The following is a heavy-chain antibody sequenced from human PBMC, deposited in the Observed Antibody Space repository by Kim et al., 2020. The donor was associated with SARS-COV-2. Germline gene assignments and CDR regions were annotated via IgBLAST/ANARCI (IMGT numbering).Heavy chain of an antibody. CDR2: INHSGST. CDR1: GGSFSGYY. J-gene: IGHJ5*02. Sequence: SETLSLTCAVYGGSFSGYYWSWIRQPPGKGLEWIGEINHSGSTNYNPSLKSRVTISVDTSKNQFSLKLSSVTAADTAVYYCARIPGAAKMYNWFDPWGQGTLVTVSS. V-gene: IGHV4-34*01. CDR3: ARIPGAAKMYNWFDP. D-gene: IGHD2-15*01.